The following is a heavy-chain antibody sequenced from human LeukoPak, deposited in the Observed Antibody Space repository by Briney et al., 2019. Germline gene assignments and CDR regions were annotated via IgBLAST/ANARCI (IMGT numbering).Heavy chain of an antibody. CDR2: IYYSGST. Sequence: SETLSLTCSVSGITPFHWSWIRQPPGKGLEWIGYIYYSGSTNYNPSLKSRVTISVDTSKNQFSLKLSSVTAADTAVYYCARDRSMPYYYYGLDVWGQGTTVTVSS. V-gene: IGHV4-59*01. CDR3: ARDRSMPYYYYGLDV. D-gene: IGHD2-2*01. CDR1: GITPFH. J-gene: IGHJ6*02.